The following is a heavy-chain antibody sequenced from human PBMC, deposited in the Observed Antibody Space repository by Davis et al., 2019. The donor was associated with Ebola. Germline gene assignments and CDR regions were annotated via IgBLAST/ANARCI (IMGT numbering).Heavy chain of an antibody. CDR3: AREFEAAAGPGWFDP. J-gene: IGHJ5*02. CDR2: IYHSGST. CDR1: GGSVSSGSYY. D-gene: IGHD6-13*01. V-gene: IGHV4-39*07. Sequence: GSLRLSCTVSGGSVSSGSYYWSWIRQPPGKGLEWIGEIYHSGSTNYNPSLKSRVTISVDKSKNQFSLKLSSVTAADTAVYYCAREFEAAAGPGWFDPWGQGTLVTVSS.